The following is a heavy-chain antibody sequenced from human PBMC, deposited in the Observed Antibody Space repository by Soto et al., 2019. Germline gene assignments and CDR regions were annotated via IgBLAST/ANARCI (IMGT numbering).Heavy chain of an antibody. CDR2: VFHTGAT. D-gene: IGHD3-10*01. V-gene: IGHV4-4*02. Sequence: QVQLQESGPGLVKPSGTLSLTCAVFGDSISTDRWWTWVRQPPGKGLEWIGEVFHTGATHYNTFLKSRVTISMDKSKNQFSLNLISVTAADTAVYYCATRSEHYPSWGQGTLVTVSS. J-gene: IGHJ4*02. CDR3: ATRSEHYPS. CDR1: GDSISTDRW.